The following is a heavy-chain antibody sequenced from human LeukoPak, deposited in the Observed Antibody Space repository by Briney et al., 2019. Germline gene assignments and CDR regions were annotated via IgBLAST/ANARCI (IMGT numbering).Heavy chain of an antibody. CDR1: GGSISSSSYY. CDR2: IYYSGST. D-gene: IGHD3-10*01. J-gene: IGHJ5*02. V-gene: IGHV4-39*07. Sequence: SSETPSLTCTVSGGSISSSSYYWGWIRQPPGKGLEWIGSIYYSGSTYYNPSLKSRVTISVDTSKNQFSLKLSSVTAADTAVYYCARGLLWFGEPPINWFDPWGQGTLVTVSS. CDR3: ARGLLWFGEPPINWFDP.